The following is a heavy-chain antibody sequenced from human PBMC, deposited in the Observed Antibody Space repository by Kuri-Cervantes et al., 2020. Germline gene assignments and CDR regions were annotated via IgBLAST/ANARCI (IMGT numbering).Heavy chain of an antibody. CDR3: ARGGYYYDSRVDY. CDR2: IYTSGST. Sequence: SETLCLTCTVSGGSISSGSYYWSWIRQPAGKGLEWIGRIYTSGSTNYNPSLKSRVTISVDTSKNQFSLKLSSVTAADTAVYYCARGGYYYDSRVDYWGQGTLVTVSS. J-gene: IGHJ4*02. D-gene: IGHD3-22*01. V-gene: IGHV4-61*02. CDR1: GGSISSGSYY.